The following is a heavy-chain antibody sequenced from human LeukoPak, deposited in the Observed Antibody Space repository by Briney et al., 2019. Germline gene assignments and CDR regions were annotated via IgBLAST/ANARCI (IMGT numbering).Heavy chain of an antibody. D-gene: IGHD3-22*01. Sequence: ASVKVSCKVSGYTLTELSMHWVRQAPGKGLEWMGGFDPEDGETIYAQMFQGRVTMTEDTSTDTAYMELSSLRSEDTAVYYCATSADYYDSSDYWGQGTLVTVSS. J-gene: IGHJ4*02. V-gene: IGHV1-24*01. CDR3: ATSADYYDSSDY. CDR1: GYTLTELS. CDR2: FDPEDGET.